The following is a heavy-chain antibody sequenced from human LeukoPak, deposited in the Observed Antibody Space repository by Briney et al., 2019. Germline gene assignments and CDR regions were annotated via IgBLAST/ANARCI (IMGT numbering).Heavy chain of an antibody. Sequence: APVKVSCKASGYTFTSYGISWVRQAPGQGLEWMGWISAYNGNTNYAQKLQGRVTMTTDTSTSTAYMELRSLRSDDTAVYYCARSRYSSSWVRTGWFDPWGQGTLVTVSS. CDR3: ARSRYSSSWVRTGWFDP. CDR1: GYTFTSYG. CDR2: ISAYNGNT. D-gene: IGHD6-13*01. J-gene: IGHJ5*02. V-gene: IGHV1-18*01.